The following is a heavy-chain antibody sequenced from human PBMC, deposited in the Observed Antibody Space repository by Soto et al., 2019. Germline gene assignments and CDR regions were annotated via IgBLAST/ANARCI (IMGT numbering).Heavy chain of an antibody. CDR2: INHSGST. J-gene: IGHJ3*02. CDR1: GGSFSGYY. V-gene: IGHV4-34*01. D-gene: IGHD4-17*01. CDR3: ARSDYDADAFDI. Sequence: SETLSLTCVVYGGSFSGYYWSWIRQPPGKGLEWIGEINHSGSTNYNPSLKSRVTISVDTSKNQFSLKLSSVTAADTAVYYCARSDYDADAFDIWGQGTMVTVSS.